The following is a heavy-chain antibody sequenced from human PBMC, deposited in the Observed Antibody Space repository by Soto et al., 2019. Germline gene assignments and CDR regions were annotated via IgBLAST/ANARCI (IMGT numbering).Heavy chain of an antibody. J-gene: IGHJ6*02. CDR2: IYHTGSI. CDR3: ARDNCGTSKCSYYYGSDV. Sequence: SETLSLTCSVSGDSISSGDSFWSWIRQPPGKGLEWIGYIYHTGSIFYNPSLERRVTMSVDTSKNQFSLQLSSVTSADTAVYYCARDNCGTSKCSYYYGSDVWGQGTTVT. CDR1: GDSISSGDSF. V-gene: IGHV4-30-4*01. D-gene: IGHD2-21*01.